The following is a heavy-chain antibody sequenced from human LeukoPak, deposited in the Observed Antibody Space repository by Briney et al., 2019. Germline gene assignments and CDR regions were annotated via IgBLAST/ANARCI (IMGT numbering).Heavy chain of an antibody. J-gene: IGHJ4*02. CDR2: LSGSGGNT. V-gene: IGHV3-23*01. D-gene: IGHD1-26*01. CDR3: AKQRGIYLDFDY. CDR1: GFSFSDCA. Sequence: GGSLRLSCAASGFSFSDCAMSWVRQAPGKGLEWVSGLSGSGGNTHYADSVKGRFTISRDNSKNTLSLQMDSLRAEDTAVYYCAKQRGIYLDFDYWGQGTLVTVSS.